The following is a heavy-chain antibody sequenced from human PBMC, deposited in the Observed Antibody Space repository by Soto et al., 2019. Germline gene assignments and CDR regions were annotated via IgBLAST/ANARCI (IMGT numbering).Heavy chain of an antibody. Sequence: QVQLVQSGAEVKKPGASVKVSCKASGYTFTSNDINWVRQATGQGLEWMGWTNPNSGNTGFAPEFRSRPTMTRDTSIGTAYMELSSLRSEDTAVYYCARGAGQEDYWGQGTLVTVSS. CDR2: TNPNSGNT. CDR3: ARGAGQEDY. J-gene: IGHJ4*02. CDR1: GYTFTSND. D-gene: IGHD6-13*01. V-gene: IGHV1-8*01.